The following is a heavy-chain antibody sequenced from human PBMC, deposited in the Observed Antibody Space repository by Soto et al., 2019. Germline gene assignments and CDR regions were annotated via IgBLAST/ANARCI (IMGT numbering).Heavy chain of an antibody. Sequence: QVQLVQSGAEVKKPGSSVKVSCKASGGTFSSYTISWVRQAPGQGLEWMGRIIPILGIANYAQKFQGRVTITADKSTSTAYMELSSLRSEDTAVYYCARDCTNGVCFFDYWGQGTLVTVSS. CDR2: IIPILGIA. CDR3: ARDCTNGVCFFDY. D-gene: IGHD2-8*01. J-gene: IGHJ4*02. CDR1: GGTFSSYT. V-gene: IGHV1-69*08.